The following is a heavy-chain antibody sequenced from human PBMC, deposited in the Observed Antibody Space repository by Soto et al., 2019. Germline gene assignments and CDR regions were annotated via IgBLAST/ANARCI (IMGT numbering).Heavy chain of an antibody. J-gene: IGHJ5*02. Sequence: GVSLRLSCAASGFTFSDAWMSWVRQAPGKGLDWAGRIKSKSDGGTTEYAAPVRGRFTISRDDSKNTLYLQMNSLKTEDTAVYYCTTDLWRIAVVVGSTGYFNPWGQGTPVTVSS. CDR1: GFTFSDAW. CDR3: TTDLWRIAVVVGSTGYFNP. V-gene: IGHV3-15*01. D-gene: IGHD2-15*01. CDR2: IKSKSDGGTT.